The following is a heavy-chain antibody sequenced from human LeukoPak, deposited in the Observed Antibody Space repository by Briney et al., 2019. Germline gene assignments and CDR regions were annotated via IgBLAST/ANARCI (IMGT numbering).Heavy chain of an antibody. V-gene: IGHV4-59*01. CDR2: IYYSGST. Sequence: SETLSLTCTVSGGSISSYYWSWIRQPPGKGLEWIGYIYYSGSTNYNPSLKSRVTISVDTSKNQFSLKLSSVTAADTAVYYCAREPCGGGCYSATPWFDPWGQGTLVTVSS. J-gene: IGHJ5*02. D-gene: IGHD2-21*02. CDR3: AREPCGGGCYSATPWFDP. CDR1: GGSISSYY.